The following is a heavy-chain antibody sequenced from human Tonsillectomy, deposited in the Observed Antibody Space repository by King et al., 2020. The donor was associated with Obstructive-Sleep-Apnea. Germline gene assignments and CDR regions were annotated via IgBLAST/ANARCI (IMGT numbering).Heavy chain of an antibody. CDR3: ARDPYNNADHYYGAFDI. J-gene: IGHJ3*02. Sequence: VQLVESGGGLVQPGGSLRLSCAASGFPFSNYWMTWVRQAPGKGLEWVANIKKDGSESYYVDSVKGRFTISRDNAKNSLYLQMNSLRAEDTAVYFCARDPYNNADHYYGAFDIWGQGTMVAVSS. V-gene: IGHV3-7*03. D-gene: IGHD3-22*01. CDR1: GFPFSNYW. CDR2: IKKDGSES.